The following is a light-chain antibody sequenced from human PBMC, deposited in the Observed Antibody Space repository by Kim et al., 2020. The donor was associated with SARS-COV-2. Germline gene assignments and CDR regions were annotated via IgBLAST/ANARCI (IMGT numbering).Light chain of an antibody. CDR1: QSLLHSNGYNY. V-gene: IGKV2-28*01. Sequence: DIVMTQSPLSLPVTPGEPASISCRSSQSLLHSNGYNYLDWYLQKPGQSPQLLIYLGSNRASGVPDRFSGSVSGTDFTLKISRVEAEDVGVYYCMQALQTLFGQGTKLEI. CDR2: LGS. CDR3: MQALQTL. J-gene: IGKJ2*01.